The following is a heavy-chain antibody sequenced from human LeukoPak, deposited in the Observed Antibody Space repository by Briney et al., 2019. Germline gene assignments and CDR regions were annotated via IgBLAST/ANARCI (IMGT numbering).Heavy chain of an antibody. V-gene: IGHV4-34*01. Sequence: SETLSLTCAVYGGSFSGYYWSWIRQPPGKGLEWIGEINHSGSTNYNPSLKSRVTISVDTSMNQFSLKLSSVTAADTAVYYCARTITMIGYYFDYWGQGTLVTVSS. D-gene: IGHD3-22*01. J-gene: IGHJ4*02. CDR2: INHSGST. CDR1: GGSFSGYY. CDR3: ARTITMIGYYFDY.